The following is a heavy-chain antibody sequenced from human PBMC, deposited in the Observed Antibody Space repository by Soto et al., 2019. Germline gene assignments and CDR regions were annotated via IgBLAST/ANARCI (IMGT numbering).Heavy chain of an antibody. CDR2: VYYNGDT. Sequence: QVQLQESGPGLVKPSETLSLTCTVSGGSTHSYYWAWIRQHPGKGLEWMGYVYYNGDTNYNPSLKSRVTISVDASKNQFTLKLTSVTPADTAVYYCARGHGHGGSSFDFWGQGTLVTVSS. D-gene: IGHD2-15*01. V-gene: IGHV4-59*01. CDR1: GGSTHSYY. CDR3: ARGHGHGGSSFDF. J-gene: IGHJ4*02.